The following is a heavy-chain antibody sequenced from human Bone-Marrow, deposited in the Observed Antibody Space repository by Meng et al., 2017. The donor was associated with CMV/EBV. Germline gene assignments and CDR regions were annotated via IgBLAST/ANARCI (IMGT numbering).Heavy chain of an antibody. Sequence: ASVKVSCKASGYTFSNYDVNWVRQATGQGLEWMGWMNPKNGNTGYAQKFQGRVTITRNTSISTAYMELSSLRSEDTAVYYCARAGSTTVTTSSWYYGRDVWGHGNTVTVSS. CDR1: GYTFSNYD. J-gene: IGHJ6*02. D-gene: IGHD4-17*01. CDR2: MNPKNGNT. V-gene: IGHV1-8*03. CDR3: ARAGSTTVTTSSWYYGRDV.